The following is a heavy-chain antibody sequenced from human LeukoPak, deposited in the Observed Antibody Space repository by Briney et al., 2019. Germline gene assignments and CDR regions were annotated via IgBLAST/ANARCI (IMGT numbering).Heavy chain of an antibody. J-gene: IGHJ4*02. Sequence: SQTLSLTCPVSGGSISSGGYSWSWIRQPPGKGLEWIGYIYHRGSTYYNPSLKSRVTISEDRYKNQFSLKMSSVAAADAAEYYCARVYSCGCNAFDYWGQGTLVTVSS. CDR1: GGSISSGGYS. V-gene: IGHV4-30-2*01. D-gene: IGHD5-18*01. CDR3: ARVYSCGCNAFDY. CDR2: IYHRGST.